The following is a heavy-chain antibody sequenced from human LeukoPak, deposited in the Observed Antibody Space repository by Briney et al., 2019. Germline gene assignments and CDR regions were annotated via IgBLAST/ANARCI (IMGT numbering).Heavy chain of an antibody. D-gene: IGHD5-18*01. CDR1: GFIFSSYA. Sequence: PGGSLRLSCAASGFIFSSYAMSWVRQAPGKGLEWVSVISGSGASTYYADSVKGRFTISRDNSKNTLYLQMNSLRAEDTAVYYCAKARPTAMVPYFDYWGQGTLVTVSS. CDR2: ISGSGAST. J-gene: IGHJ4*02. CDR3: AKARPTAMVPYFDY. V-gene: IGHV3-23*01.